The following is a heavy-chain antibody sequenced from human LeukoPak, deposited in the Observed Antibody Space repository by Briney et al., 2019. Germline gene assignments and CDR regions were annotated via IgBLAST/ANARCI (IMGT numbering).Heavy chain of an antibody. CDR2: ITGSGGRT. Sequence: GGSLRLSCAASGFTFSSYAMNWVRQAPGKGLEWVSAITGSGGRTYYADSVKGRFTISRDNSKNTLYLQMNSLRAEDTAVYYCAKGSGAARFDPWGQGTLVTVSS. D-gene: IGHD3-3*01. V-gene: IGHV3-23*01. CDR1: GFTFSSYA. J-gene: IGHJ5*02. CDR3: AKGSGAARFDP.